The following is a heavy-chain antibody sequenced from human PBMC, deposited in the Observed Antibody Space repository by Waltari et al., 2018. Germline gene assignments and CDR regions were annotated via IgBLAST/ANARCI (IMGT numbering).Heavy chain of an antibody. CDR1: GYSISSGYY. CDR3: ARLYSSSWYVDY. V-gene: IGHV4-38-2*01. Sequence: QVQLQESGPGLVKPSETLSLTCAVSGYSISSGYYWGWIRQPPGKGLEWIGSIYHSGSSYYNPSLKSRVTISVDTSKNQFSLKLSSVTAADTAVYYCARLYSSSWYVDYWGQGTLVTVSS. J-gene: IGHJ4*02. D-gene: IGHD6-13*01. CDR2: IYHSGSS.